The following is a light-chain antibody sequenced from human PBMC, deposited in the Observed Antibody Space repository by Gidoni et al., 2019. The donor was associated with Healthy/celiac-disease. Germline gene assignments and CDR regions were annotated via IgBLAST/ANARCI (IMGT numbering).Light chain of an antibody. CDR2: GAS. V-gene: IGKV3-15*01. Sequence: EIVLTPSPATLSVSPGERATLSCSASQGVSSNLAWYQQKPGQAPRLLIYGASTRATGIPARFSGSGSGTEFTLTISSLQSEDFAIYYCQQYNNWLTWTFGQGTKVDIK. J-gene: IGKJ1*01. CDR1: QGVSSN. CDR3: QQYNNWLTWT.